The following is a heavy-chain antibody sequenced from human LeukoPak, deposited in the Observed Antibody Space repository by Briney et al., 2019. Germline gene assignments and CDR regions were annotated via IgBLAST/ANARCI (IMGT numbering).Heavy chain of an antibody. CDR2: ISSSSSYI. CDR1: GVTFRNYA. J-gene: IGHJ6*02. V-gene: IGHV3-21*01. Sequence: GGSLRLSCAASGVTFRNYAMNWVRQAPGKGLEWVSTISSSSSYIYYADSVKGRFTISRDNAKNSLYLQMNSLTAEDTAVYYCTRYSSYAMDVWGQGTTVTVSS. D-gene: IGHD6-19*01. CDR3: TRYSSYAMDV.